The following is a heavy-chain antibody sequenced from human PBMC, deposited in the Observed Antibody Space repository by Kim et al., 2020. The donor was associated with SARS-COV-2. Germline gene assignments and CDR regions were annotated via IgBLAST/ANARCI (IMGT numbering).Heavy chain of an antibody. CDR1: GYTLTELS. J-gene: IGHJ4*02. D-gene: IGHD1-26*01. V-gene: IGHV1-24*01. CDR3: ATEYSGSYRALSASEYYFDY. Sequence: ASVKVSCKVSGYTLTELSMHWVRQAPGKGLEWMGGFDPEDGETIYAQKFQGRVTMTEDTSTDTAYMELSSLRSEDTAVYYCATEYSGSYRALSASEYYFDYWGQGTLVTVSS. CDR2: FDPEDGET.